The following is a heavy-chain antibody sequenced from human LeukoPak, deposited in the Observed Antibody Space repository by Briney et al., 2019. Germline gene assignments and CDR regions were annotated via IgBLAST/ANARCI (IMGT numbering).Heavy chain of an antibody. D-gene: IGHD6-19*01. CDR1: GFTFSSYS. V-gene: IGHV3-21*01. CDR2: ISSSSSYI. J-gene: IGHJ4*02. Sequence: PGGSLRLSCAASGFTFSSYSMNWVRQAPGKGLEWVSSISSSSSYIYYADSVKGRFTISRDNAKNSLYLQMNSLRAEDTAVYYCARDGLRAVAGFDYWGQGTLVTVSS. CDR3: ARDGLRAVAGFDY.